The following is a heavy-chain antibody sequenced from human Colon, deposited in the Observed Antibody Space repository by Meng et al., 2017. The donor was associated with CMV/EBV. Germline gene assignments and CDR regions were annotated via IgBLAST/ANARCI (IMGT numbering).Heavy chain of an antibody. CDR3: AREAGPFCGVIVYDS. J-gene: IGHJ4*02. D-gene: IGHD2-21*01. Sequence: QVQLQQRGARLLKTSETLSLTCGVSGGSLSGYYWTWIRQSPGKGLEWIGEINQSGSTNYNPSLKSRVTVSVDTSKNQFSLRVTSVTAADSALYYCAREAGPFCGVIVYDSWGQGTLVTVSS. CDR2: INQSGST. V-gene: IGHV4-34*01. CDR1: GGSLSGYY.